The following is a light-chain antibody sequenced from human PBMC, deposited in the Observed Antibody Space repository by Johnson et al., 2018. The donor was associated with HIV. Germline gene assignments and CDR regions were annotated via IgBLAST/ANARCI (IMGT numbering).Light chain of an antibody. V-gene: IGLV1-51*02. CDR1: SSNIGNNY. J-gene: IGLJ1*01. Sequence: QSVLTQPPSVSAAPGQKVTISCSGSSSNIGNNYVSWYQQLPGTAPKLLIYENNKRPSGIPDRLSGSQSGTSATLGITGLQTGDEADYYCGTWDSSLSVYVFGTGTKVTVL. CDR3: GTWDSSLSVYV. CDR2: ENN.